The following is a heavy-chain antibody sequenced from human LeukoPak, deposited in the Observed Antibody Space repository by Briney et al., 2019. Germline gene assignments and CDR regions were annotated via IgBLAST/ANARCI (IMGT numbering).Heavy chain of an antibody. J-gene: IGHJ3*02. D-gene: IGHD3-22*01. CDR3: AKGQYYYDSSGYHDAFDI. CDR1: GFTFSSYA. CDR2: ISGSGGST. V-gene: IGHV3-23*01. Sequence: GGSLRLSCAASGFTFSSYAMSWVRQAPGKGLEWVSAISGSGGSTYYADSVKGRFTISRDNSKNTLYLQMNSLRAEDTAVYYCAKGQYYYDSSGYHDAFDIWGQGTMVTVSS.